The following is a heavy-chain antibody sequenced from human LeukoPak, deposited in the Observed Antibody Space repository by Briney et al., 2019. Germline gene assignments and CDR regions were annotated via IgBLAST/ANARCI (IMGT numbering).Heavy chain of an antibody. V-gene: IGHV3-23*01. CDR1: GFTFGTYA. J-gene: IGHJ3*01. CDR3: AKGGGRPLDDAFDV. CDR2: ILNNGVST. Sequence: GGSLRLSCAASGFTFGTYAMTWVRQAPGMGLEWVSTILNNGVSTYHADSVKGRFTISRDNSRNTLHLQMNSLRAEDTAVYYCAKGGGRPLDDAFDVWGQGTMVTVSS.